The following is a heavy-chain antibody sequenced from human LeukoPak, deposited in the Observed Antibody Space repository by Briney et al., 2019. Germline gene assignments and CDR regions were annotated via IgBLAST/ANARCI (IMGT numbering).Heavy chain of an antibody. CDR1: GFIFSRYG. J-gene: IGHJ4*02. Sequence: GGSLRLSCVASGFIFSRYGMHWVRQAPGKGLEWVTFIRYDGSNKDYADSVKGRFTISRDNTKNTLYLQVNSLRAEDTAVYYCAKDSGTYCCDYIDYWGQGTLVTVSS. V-gene: IGHV3-30*02. CDR3: AKDSGTYCCDYIDY. D-gene: IGHD3-10*01. CDR2: IRYDGSNK.